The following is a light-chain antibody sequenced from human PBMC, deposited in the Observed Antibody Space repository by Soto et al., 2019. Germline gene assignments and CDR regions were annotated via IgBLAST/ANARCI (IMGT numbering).Light chain of an antibody. V-gene: IGLV2-23*01. CDR1: SSDVGSYNL. CDR2: EGS. Sequence: QSALTQTASVSGSPGQSITISCTGTSSDVGSYNLVSWYQQHPGKAPKLMIYEGSKRPSGVSNRFSGSKSGNTASQTISGLQAEDEADYYCCSYAGSSTYVFGTGTKLTVL. CDR3: CSYAGSSTYV. J-gene: IGLJ1*01.